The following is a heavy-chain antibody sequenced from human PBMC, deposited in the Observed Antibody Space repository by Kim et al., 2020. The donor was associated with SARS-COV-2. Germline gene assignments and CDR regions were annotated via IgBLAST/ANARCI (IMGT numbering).Heavy chain of an antibody. Sequence: GGSLRLSCAASGFTFSSYGMHWVRQAPGKGLEWVAVIWYDGSNKYYADSVKGRFTISRDNSKKTLYLQMNSLRAEDTAMYYCARGTRGYCSSTSCYAWDAKYEYYYGRDVWGQGTTVTVSS. CDR3: ARGTRGYCSSTSCYAWDAKYEYYYGRDV. V-gene: IGHV3-33*01. D-gene: IGHD2-2*01. CDR2: IWYDGSNK. J-gene: IGHJ6*02. CDR1: GFTFSSYG.